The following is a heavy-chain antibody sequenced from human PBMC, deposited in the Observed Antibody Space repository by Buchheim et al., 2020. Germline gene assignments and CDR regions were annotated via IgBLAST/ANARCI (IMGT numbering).Heavy chain of an antibody. V-gene: IGHV3-74*01. CDR2: INTDGSTT. D-gene: IGHD6-19*01. Sequence: EVQLVESGGGLVQPGGSLRLSCAVSGFTFSSFWMSWVRQAPGKGLERVSFINTDGSTTGYADSVKGRFTISRDNARTTVYLHMTSLRVEDTAVYYCVRDRGWTAFDYWGQGAL. CDR3: VRDRGWTAFDY. J-gene: IGHJ4*02. CDR1: GFTFSSFW.